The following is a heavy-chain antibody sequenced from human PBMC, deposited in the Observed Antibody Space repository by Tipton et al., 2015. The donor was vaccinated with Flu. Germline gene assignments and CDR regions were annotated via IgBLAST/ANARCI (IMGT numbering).Heavy chain of an antibody. Sequence: TLSLTCNVSGGSTTSYYWTWIRQPAGKGLEWIGRIYTSGSTKYSPSLKSRVTISVDTSKNHLSLRLNSVTAADTAVYYCARYYFDSSGVNWFDSWGQGTLVTVSS. CDR2: IYTSGST. CDR3: ARYYFDSSGVNWFDS. V-gene: IGHV4-4*07. J-gene: IGHJ5*01. D-gene: IGHD3-22*01. CDR1: GGSTTSYY.